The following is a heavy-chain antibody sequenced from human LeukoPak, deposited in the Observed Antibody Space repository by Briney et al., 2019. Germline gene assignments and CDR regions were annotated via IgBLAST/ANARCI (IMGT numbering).Heavy chain of an antibody. V-gene: IGHV3-21*01. CDR1: GFAFSSYS. J-gene: IGHJ4*02. Sequence: GGSLRLSCAASGFAFSSYSMNWVRQAPGKGLEWVSSISSSSSYIYYADSVKGRFTISRDNAKNSLYLQMNSLRAEDTAVYYCASPPLNGYSYGLDYWGQGTLVTVSS. D-gene: IGHD5-18*01. CDR2: ISSSSSYI. CDR3: ASPPLNGYSYGLDY.